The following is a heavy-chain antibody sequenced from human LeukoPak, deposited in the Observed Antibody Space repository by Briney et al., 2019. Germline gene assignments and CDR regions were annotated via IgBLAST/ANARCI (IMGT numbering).Heavy chain of an antibody. Sequence: SVKVSCKASGGTFSSYAISWVRQAPGQGLEWMGRIIPILAIANYAQKFQGRVTIAADKSTSTAYMELSSLRSEDTAVYYCARDYGYTYSGRGHYYCGMDVWGQGTTVTVSS. D-gene: IGHD5-18*01. CDR3: ARDYGYTYSGRGHYYCGMDV. CDR1: GGTFSSYA. J-gene: IGHJ6*02. V-gene: IGHV1-69*04. CDR2: IIPILAIA.